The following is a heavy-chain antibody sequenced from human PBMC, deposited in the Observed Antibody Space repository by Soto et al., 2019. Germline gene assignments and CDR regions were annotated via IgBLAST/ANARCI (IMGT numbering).Heavy chain of an antibody. CDR3: ARVLKGYYDSSGYAFDI. D-gene: IGHD3-22*01. V-gene: IGHV1-69*01. J-gene: IGHJ3*02. CDR1: GGTFSSYA. Sequence: QVQLVQSGAGVMKPGSSEKVSCKASGGTFSSYAISWVRQAPGQGLEWMGGIIPIFGTANYAQKFQGRVTITADESTSTAYMELSSLRSEDTAVYYCARVLKGYYDSSGYAFDIWGQGTMVTVSS. CDR2: IIPIFGTA.